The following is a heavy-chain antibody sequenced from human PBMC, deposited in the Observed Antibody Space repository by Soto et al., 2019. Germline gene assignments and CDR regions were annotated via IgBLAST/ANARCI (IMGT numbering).Heavy chain of an antibody. CDR2: INPNNGNT. CDR1: GYTFTSYD. D-gene: IGHD1-7*01. Sequence: QVQLVQSGAEVKKSGASVKVSCKASGYTFTSYDINWVRQATGQGLEWMGWINPNNGNTGYAQKFQGRVTVTRDTSTSTVFMELSSLSSKDTAVYFCARTSSGTRGGFDPWVQGTRVTVSS. J-gene: IGHJ5*02. V-gene: IGHV1-8*01. CDR3: ARTSSGTRGGFDP.